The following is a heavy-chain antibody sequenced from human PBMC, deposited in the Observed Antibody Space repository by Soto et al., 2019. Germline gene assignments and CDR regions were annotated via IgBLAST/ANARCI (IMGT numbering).Heavy chain of an antibody. J-gene: IGHJ4*02. V-gene: IGHV4-59*01. D-gene: IGHD1-1*01. CDR3: ARDTTPSL. CDR1: GASISSYY. Sequence: QVQLQESGPGLVKPSETLSLTCTVSGASISSYYWSWIRQPPGKGLEWIGYVYYSGSTNYNPSLKTXVXXSVDTSKNQFSLTLSSVTAADTAMYYCARDTTPSLWGQGTLVTVSS. CDR2: VYYSGST.